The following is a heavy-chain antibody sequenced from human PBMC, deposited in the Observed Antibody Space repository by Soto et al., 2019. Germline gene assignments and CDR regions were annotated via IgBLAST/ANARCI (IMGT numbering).Heavy chain of an antibody. J-gene: IGHJ6*03. D-gene: IGHD3-3*01. Sequence: SETLSLTCIVSGGSIWSYFWNWIRQPPGKGLEWIGYLYYSGSTNYNPSLKSRVTISVDTSRNQLSLKLNSVTAADTAVYYCARAGQDYDFWSGYRPNYMDVWGKGTTVTVSS. CDR2: LYYSGST. V-gene: IGHV4-59*08. CDR1: GGSIWSYF. CDR3: ARAGQDYDFWSGYRPNYMDV.